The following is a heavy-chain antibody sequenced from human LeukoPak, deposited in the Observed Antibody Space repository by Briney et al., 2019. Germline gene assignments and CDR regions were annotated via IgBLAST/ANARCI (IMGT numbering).Heavy chain of an antibody. CDR2: ISYDGSNK. D-gene: IGHD2-2*01. J-gene: IGHJ4*02. CDR3: AKAIPVVVPAANDY. V-gene: IGHV3-30-3*01. Sequence: GGSLRLSCAASGFTFSSYAMHWVRQAPGKGLEWVAVISYDGSNKYYADSVKGRFTISRDNSNNTLYLQMNSLRTEDTAVYYCAKAIPVVVPAANDYWGQGTLVTVSS. CDR1: GFTFSSYA.